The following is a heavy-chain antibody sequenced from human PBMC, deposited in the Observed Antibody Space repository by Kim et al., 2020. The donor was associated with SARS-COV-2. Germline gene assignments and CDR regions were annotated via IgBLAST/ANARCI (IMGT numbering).Heavy chain of an antibody. CDR2: INPSGGST. V-gene: IGHV1-46*01. CDR1: GYTFTSYY. CDR3: ARTPLLYGGYDYYYYGMDV. Sequence: ASVKVSCKASGYTFTSYYMHWVRQAPGQGLEWMGIINPSGGSTSYAQKFQGRVTMTRDTSTSTVYMELSSLRSEDTAVYYCARTPLLYGGYDYYYYGMDVWGQGTTVTVSS. D-gene: IGHD5-12*01. J-gene: IGHJ6*02.